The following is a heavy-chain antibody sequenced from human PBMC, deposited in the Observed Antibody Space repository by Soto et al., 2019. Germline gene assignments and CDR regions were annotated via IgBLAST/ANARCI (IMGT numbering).Heavy chain of an antibody. CDR1: GFTFSSYS. J-gene: IGHJ3*02. CDR3: ARDIVLVPFTNAFDI. Sequence: EVQLVESGGGLVKPGGSLRLSCAASGFTFSSYSMNWVRQAPGKGLEWVSSISSSSSYIYYADSVKGRFTISRDNAKNSLYLQMNSLRAEDTAVYYCARDIVLVPFTNAFDIWGQGTMVTVSS. D-gene: IGHD2-2*01. V-gene: IGHV3-21*01. CDR2: ISSSSSYI.